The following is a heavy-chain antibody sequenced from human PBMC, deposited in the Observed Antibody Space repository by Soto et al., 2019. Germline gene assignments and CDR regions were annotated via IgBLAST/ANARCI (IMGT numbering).Heavy chain of an antibody. CDR3: ARLVPAAGYYYGMGV. D-gene: IGHD2-2*01. J-gene: IGHJ6*02. V-gene: IGHV1-69*12. Sequence: QVQLVQAGAEVKRPGSSVKVSCKASGGTFSSYAISWVRQAPGQGLEWVGGIIPIFGTPNYAQKFQGRVTITADESTSTAYMELSSLRSEDTAVYYCARLVPAAGYYYGMGVWGQGTTVTVSS. CDR2: IIPIFGTP. CDR1: GGTFSSYA.